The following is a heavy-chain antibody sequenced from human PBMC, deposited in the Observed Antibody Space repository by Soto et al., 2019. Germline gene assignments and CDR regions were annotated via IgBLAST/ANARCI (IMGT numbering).Heavy chain of an antibody. Sequence: QITLKESGPTLVNPTQTLTLTCTFSGFSLSTSGVGVGWIRQPPGKALEWLALIYWDDDKRYSPSLKSRFTITNDTSKNQVVLTRTNMDPVDTATYYCAQEGGGVAGYDYRGQGTLVTVSS. CDR1: GFSLSTSGVG. J-gene: IGHJ4*02. D-gene: IGHD6-19*01. CDR3: AQEGGGVAGYDY. CDR2: IYWDDDK. V-gene: IGHV2-5*02.